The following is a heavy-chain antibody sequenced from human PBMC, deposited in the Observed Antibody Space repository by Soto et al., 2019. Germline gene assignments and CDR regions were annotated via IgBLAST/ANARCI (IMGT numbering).Heavy chain of an antibody. Sequence: QVQLQQWGAGLLKPSETLSLTCAVYGGSFSGYYWSWIRQPPGKGLEWIGEINHSGSTNYNPSLKSRVTISVDTSKNQFSLKLSSVTAADTAVYYCASGGILTGYKNWFDPWGQGTLVTVSS. J-gene: IGHJ5*02. CDR1: GGSFSGYY. D-gene: IGHD3-9*01. V-gene: IGHV4-34*01. CDR3: ASGGILTGYKNWFDP. CDR2: INHSGST.